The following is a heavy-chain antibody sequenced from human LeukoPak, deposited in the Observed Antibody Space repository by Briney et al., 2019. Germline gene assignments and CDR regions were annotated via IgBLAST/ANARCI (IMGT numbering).Heavy chain of an antibody. V-gene: IGHV4-39*07. CDR3: ARVRGDLGATPNFDY. J-gene: IGHJ4*02. Sequence: SETLSLTCTVSGGSISSSSYYWGWIRQPPGKGLEWIGSIYYSGSTYYNPSLKSRVTISVDTSKNQFSLKLSSVTAADTAVYYCARVRGDLGATPNFDYWGQGTLVTVSS. CDR1: GGSISSSSYY. CDR2: IYYSGST. D-gene: IGHD1-26*01.